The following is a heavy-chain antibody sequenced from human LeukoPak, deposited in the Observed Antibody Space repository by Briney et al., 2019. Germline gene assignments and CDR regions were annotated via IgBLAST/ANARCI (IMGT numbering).Heavy chain of an antibody. CDR2: IYYSGST. CDR3: ARHFTSEKGYCSGGSCYGEYYFDY. CDR1: GGSISRYY. J-gene: IGHJ4*02. V-gene: IGHV4-59*08. Sequence: SETLSLTCTVSGGSISRYYWSWIRQPPGKGLEWIGYIYYSGSTNYDPSLKGRVTISVDTSKNQCSLKLSSVTAADTAVYYCARHFTSEKGYCSGGSCYGEYYFDYWGQGTLVTVSS. D-gene: IGHD2-15*01.